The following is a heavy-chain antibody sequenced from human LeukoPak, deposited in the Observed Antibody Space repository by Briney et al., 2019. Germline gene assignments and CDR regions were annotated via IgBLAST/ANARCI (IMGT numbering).Heavy chain of an antibody. CDR2: IKSSGDIT. CDR1: GFTFSSYA. V-gene: IGHV3-23*01. D-gene: IGHD3-3*01. CDR3: AKLMDDFWSGYSSFGEYYFDS. J-gene: IGHJ4*02. Sequence: GGSLRLSCAASGFTFSSYAMSWVRQAPGKGPEWVSSIKSSGDITYYTDSVKGRFTISRDNSKNTLYLQMNSLRAEDTAVYYCAKLMDDFWSGYSSFGEYYFDSWGQGTLVTVSS.